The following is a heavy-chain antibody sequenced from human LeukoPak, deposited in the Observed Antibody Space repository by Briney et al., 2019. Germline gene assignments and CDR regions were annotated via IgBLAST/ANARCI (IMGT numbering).Heavy chain of an antibody. J-gene: IGHJ6*03. CDR2: ISGSGGST. V-gene: IGHV3-23*01. CDR3: AKDGGFFGVASPYYYMDV. D-gene: IGHD3-3*01. CDR1: GFTFSSYA. Sequence: PGGSLRLSCAASGFTFSSYAMSWVRQAPGKGLEWVSAISGSGGSTYYADSVKGRFTISRDNSKNTLYLQMNSLRAEDTAVYYCAKDGGFFGVASPYYYMDVWGKGTTVTVSS.